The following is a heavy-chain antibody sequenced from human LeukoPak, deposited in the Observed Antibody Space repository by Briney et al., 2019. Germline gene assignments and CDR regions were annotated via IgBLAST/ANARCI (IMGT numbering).Heavy chain of an antibody. CDR1: GATFSSYA. Sequence: SVEVSCKASGATFSSYAISWLRRATGQRLEWRGGIIPIFGTANYTQKFQGGVTITADESTSTAYMELSSLRSENTPVYNCARYKADYYGSGSYYGYWAKGTRV. CDR3: ARYKADYYGSGSYYGY. V-gene: IGHV1-69*13. CDR2: IIPIFGTA. D-gene: IGHD3-10*01. J-gene: IGHJ4*02.